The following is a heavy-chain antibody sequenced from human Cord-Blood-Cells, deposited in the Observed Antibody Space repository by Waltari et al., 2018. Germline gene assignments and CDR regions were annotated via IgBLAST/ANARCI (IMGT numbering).Heavy chain of an antibody. D-gene: IGHD1-26*01. V-gene: IGHV6-1*01. Sequence: QVQLQQSGPGLVKPSQTLSLTCAISGDSVSSNSAAWNWIRQSPSRGLEWLGRTDDRSKSYNDYAVSVKRRITINPDTSKNQFSLQLNSVTPEDTAVYYCAGSYYYYYGMDVWGQGTTVTVSS. CDR2: TDDRSKSYN. CDR3: AGSYYYYYGMDV. CDR1: GDSVSSNSAA. J-gene: IGHJ6*02.